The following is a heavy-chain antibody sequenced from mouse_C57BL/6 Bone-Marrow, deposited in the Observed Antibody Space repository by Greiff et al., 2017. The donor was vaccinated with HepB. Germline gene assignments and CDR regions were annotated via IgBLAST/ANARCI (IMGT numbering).Heavy chain of an antibody. Sequence: QVQLKQSGPELVKPGASVKISCKASGYTFTDYYINWVKQRPGQGLEWIGWIFPGSGSTYYNEKFKGKATLTVDKSSSTAYMLLSSLTSEDSAVYFCARGVYYGKSHWYFDVWGTGTTVTVSS. CDR1: GYTFTDYY. CDR2: IFPGSGST. CDR3: ARGVYYGKSHWYFDV. D-gene: IGHD2-1*01. V-gene: IGHV1-75*01. J-gene: IGHJ1*03.